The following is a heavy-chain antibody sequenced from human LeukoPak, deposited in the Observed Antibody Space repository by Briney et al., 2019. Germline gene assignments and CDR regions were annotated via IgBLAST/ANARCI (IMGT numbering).Heavy chain of an antibody. D-gene: IGHD4-17*01. V-gene: IGHV1-18*01. J-gene: IGHJ6*03. Sequence: ASVKVSCKASGYTFTSYGISWVRQAPGQGLEWMGWISAYNGNTNYAQKLQGRVTMTTDTSTSTAYMELRSLRSDDTAVYYCAREGTVTNYYYYYMDVWGKGTTVTVPS. CDR3: AREGTVTNYYYYYMDV. CDR2: ISAYNGNT. CDR1: GYTFTSYG.